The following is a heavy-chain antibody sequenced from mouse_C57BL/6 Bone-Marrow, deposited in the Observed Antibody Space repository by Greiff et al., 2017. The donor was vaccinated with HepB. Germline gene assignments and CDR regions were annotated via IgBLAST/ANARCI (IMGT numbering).Heavy chain of an antibody. CDR2: IYPGSGNT. V-gene: IGHV1-84*01. CDR1: GYTFTDYY. Sequence: LVESGPELVKPGASVKISCKASGYTFTDYYINWVKQRPGQGLEWIGWIYPGSGNTKYNEKFKGKATLTVDTSSSTAYMQLSSLTSEDSAVYFCARSHYYGSSYDYAMDYWGQGTSVTVSS. J-gene: IGHJ4*01. CDR3: ARSHYYGSSYDYAMDY. D-gene: IGHD1-1*01.